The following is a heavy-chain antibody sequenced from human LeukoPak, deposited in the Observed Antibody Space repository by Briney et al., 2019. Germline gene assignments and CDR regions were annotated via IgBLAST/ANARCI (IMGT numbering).Heavy chain of an antibody. CDR2: IYLGDSDT. V-gene: IGHV5-51*01. J-gene: IGHJ4*02. Sequence: GESLQISCQGSGDNFNRHWIGWVRQMSGKGLEWMGIIYLGDSDTRYSPSFQGQITISADKSISTAYLQWSSLKASDTAIYYCARHSSYTSGWPLDYWGQGTLVTVSS. D-gene: IGHD6-19*01. CDR3: ARHSSYTSGWPLDY. CDR1: GDNFNRHW.